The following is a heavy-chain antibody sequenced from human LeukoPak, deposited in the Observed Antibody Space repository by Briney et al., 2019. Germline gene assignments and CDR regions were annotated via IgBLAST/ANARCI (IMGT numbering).Heavy chain of an antibody. J-gene: IGHJ4*02. Sequence: SETLSLTCIVSGGSISSSSFYWGWIRQPPGKGLEWIGTIYYTGSYTGTTYYNPSLESRVTVSVDTSQNLCSLKLTFVTAADAAVYYCVGEEYGTGSYYKSSDWGQGTLVTVSS. CDR3: VGEEYGTGSYYKSSD. D-gene: IGHD3-10*01. V-gene: IGHV4-39*01. CDR2: IYYTGSYTGTT. CDR1: GGSISSSSFY.